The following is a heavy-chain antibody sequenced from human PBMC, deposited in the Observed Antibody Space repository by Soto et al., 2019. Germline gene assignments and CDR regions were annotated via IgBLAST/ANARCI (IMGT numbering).Heavy chain of an antibody. Sequence: PGGSLRLSCAASGFTFSSYSMNWVRQAPGKGLEWVSSISSSSSYIYYADSVKGRFTISRDNAKNSLYLQMNSLRAEDTAVYYCASLAGGDYYYYGMDVWGHGTTVTVSS. CDR3: ASLAGGDYYYYGMDV. CDR1: GFTFSSYS. CDR2: ISSSSSYI. D-gene: IGHD3-10*01. J-gene: IGHJ6*02. V-gene: IGHV3-21*01.